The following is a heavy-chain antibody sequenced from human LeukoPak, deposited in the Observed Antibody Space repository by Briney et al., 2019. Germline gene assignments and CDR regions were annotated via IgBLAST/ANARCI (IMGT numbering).Heavy chain of an antibody. J-gene: IGHJ4*02. CDR1: GFTFTNYW. V-gene: IGHV5-51*01. Sequence: GESLKISCKGSGFTFTNYWIGWVRQMPGKGLEWMGIIYAGDSDTNYSPSFQGQVTISADKSLTTAYLQWSSLQASDTAMYYCARQYYYGTNSDTKRGGAYYFDYWGQGTLVTVSS. CDR2: IYAGDSDT. CDR3: ARQYYYGTNSDTKRGGAYYFDY. D-gene: IGHD4/OR15-4a*01.